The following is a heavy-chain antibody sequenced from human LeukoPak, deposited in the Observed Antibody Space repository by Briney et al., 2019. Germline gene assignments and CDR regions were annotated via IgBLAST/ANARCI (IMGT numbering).Heavy chain of an antibody. CDR3: ARARADNSGSYPDAFDI. CDR2: ISSSSSYI. Sequence: GRSLRLSCAASGFTFSSYAMHWVRQAPGKGLEWVSSISSSSSYIYYADSVKGRFTISRDNAKNSLYLQMNSLRAEDTAVYYCARARADNSGSYPDAFDIWGQGTMVTVSS. V-gene: IGHV3-21*01. J-gene: IGHJ3*02. D-gene: IGHD1-26*01. CDR1: GFTFSSYA.